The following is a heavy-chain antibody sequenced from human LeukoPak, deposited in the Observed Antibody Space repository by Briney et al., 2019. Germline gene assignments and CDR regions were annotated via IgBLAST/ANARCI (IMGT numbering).Heavy chain of an antibody. CDR2: IYSGGST. CDR3: ALGGASLLDYFDY. D-gene: IGHD3-3*02. J-gene: IGHJ4*02. V-gene: IGHV3-53*01. Sequence: PGGSLRLSCAASGFTVSSNYMSWVRQAPGKGLEWVSVIYSGGSTYYADSVKGRFAISRDNSKNTLYLQMNSLRAEDTAVYYCALGGASLLDYFDYWGQGTLVTVSS. CDR1: GFTVSSNY.